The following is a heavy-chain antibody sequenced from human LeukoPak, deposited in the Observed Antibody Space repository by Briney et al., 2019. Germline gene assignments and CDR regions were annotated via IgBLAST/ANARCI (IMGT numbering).Heavy chain of an antibody. V-gene: IGHV1-18*01. CDR3: ARGALGSGYTKNGFDY. D-gene: IGHD3-22*01. J-gene: IGHJ4*02. CDR1: GYTFTSYG. CDR2: ISAYNGNT. Sequence: GASVKVSCKASGYTFTSYGINWVRQAPGQGLEWMGWISAYNGNTNYAQKFQGRVTMTTDTSTSTAYMELRSLRSDDTAVYYCARGALGSGYTKNGFDYWSQGTLVTVSS.